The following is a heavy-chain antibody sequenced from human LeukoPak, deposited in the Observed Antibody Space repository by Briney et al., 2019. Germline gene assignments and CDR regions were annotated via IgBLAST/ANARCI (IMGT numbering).Heavy chain of an antibody. D-gene: IGHD6-6*01. J-gene: IGHJ4*02. V-gene: IGHV1-69*05. CDR3: ARGYSSSSPQFGC. CDR1: GGTFSSYA. Sequence: SVKVSCKASGGTFSSYAISWVRQAPGQGLEWMGGIIPIFGTANYAQKFQGRVTITTDESTSTAYMELSSLRSEDTAVYYCARGYSSSSPQFGCWGQGTLVTVSS. CDR2: IIPIFGTA.